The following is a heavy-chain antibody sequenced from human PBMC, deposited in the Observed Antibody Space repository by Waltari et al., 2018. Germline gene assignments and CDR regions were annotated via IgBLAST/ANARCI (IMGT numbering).Heavy chain of an antibody. CDR2: INPNSGGT. Sequence: QVQLVQSGAEVKKPGASVKVSCKASGYTFTGYYMHWVRQATGQGLEWMGWINPNSGGTNYAQKFQGRVTMTRDTSISTAYMELSRLRSDDTAVYYCARGDIVVVPAAHVDVWGKGTTVTISS. V-gene: IGHV1-2*02. D-gene: IGHD2-2*01. J-gene: IGHJ6*04. CDR3: ARGDIVVVPAAHVDV. CDR1: GYTFTGYY.